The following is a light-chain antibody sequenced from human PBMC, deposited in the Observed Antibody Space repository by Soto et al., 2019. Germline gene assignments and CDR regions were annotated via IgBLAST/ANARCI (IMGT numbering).Light chain of an antibody. Sequence: EIVMTQSPATLSVSPGERATLSCRASQSVSSNLAWYQQKPGQAPRLLIYGASTRGTGIPARFSGSGSGTEFTLTISSLQSEDFAVYYCQQYNNWPPYTLGQGTKLEIK. CDR2: GAS. CDR3: QQYNNWPPYT. CDR1: QSVSSN. V-gene: IGKV3-15*01. J-gene: IGKJ2*01.